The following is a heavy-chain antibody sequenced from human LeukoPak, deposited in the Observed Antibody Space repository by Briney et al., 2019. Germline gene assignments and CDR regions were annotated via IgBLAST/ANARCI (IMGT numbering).Heavy chain of an antibody. V-gene: IGHV1-8*01. CDR1: GYTFTSYD. CDR3: ARCPRYYYDSSGSYGDWFDP. D-gene: IGHD3-22*01. J-gene: IGHJ5*02. CDR2: MNPNSGNT. Sequence: ASVKVSCKASGYTFTSYDINWVRRATGQGLEWMGWMNPNSGNTGYAQKFQGRVTMTRNTSISTAYMELSSLRSEDTAVYYCARCPRYYYDSSGSYGDWFDPWGQGTLVTVSS.